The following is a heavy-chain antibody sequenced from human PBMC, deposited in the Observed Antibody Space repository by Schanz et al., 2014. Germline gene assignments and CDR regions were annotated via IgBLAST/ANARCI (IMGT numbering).Heavy chain of an antibody. Sequence: EEQMVESGGGLVKPGGSLILSCAASRLTFANEDIHWVRQAPGKGLEWVSGISDRGDGTNYGDSVRGRFTISRDNSRNTVCLQMNNVGVDDTATYYCVKTDAGWRFDYWGQGTLVTVSS. CDR3: VKTDAGWRFDY. J-gene: IGHJ4*02. CDR1: RLTFANED. CDR2: ISDRGDGT. D-gene: IGHD6-19*01. V-gene: IGHV3-23*04.